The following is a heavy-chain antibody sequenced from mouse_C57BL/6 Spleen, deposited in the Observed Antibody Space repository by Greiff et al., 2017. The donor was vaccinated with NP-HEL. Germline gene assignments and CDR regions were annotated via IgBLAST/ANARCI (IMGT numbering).Heavy chain of an antibody. CDR2: INPNNGGT. Sequence: VQLQQSGPELVKPGASVKIPCKASGYTFTDYNMDWVKQSHGKSLEWIGDINPNNGGTIYNQKFKGKATLTVDKSSSTAYMELRSLTSEDTAVYYCARRYYGSSTAMDYWGQGTSVTVSS. CDR1: GYTFTDYN. J-gene: IGHJ4*01. D-gene: IGHD1-1*01. V-gene: IGHV1-18*01. CDR3: ARRYYGSSTAMDY.